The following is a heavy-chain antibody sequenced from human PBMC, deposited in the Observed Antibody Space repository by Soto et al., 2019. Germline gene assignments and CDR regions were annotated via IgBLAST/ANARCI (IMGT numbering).Heavy chain of an antibody. CDR2: INPSGGST. CDR1: GYTFTSDY. D-gene: IGHD5-12*01. V-gene: IGHV1-46*04. Sequence: QVQLVQSGAEVKKPGASVKVSCKASGYTFTSDYMHWVRQAPGQGLEWMGIINPSGGSTSYAQQLEGRVTTSRGEAPSTGHVELSRARSEYTVGYYCAREQPMWLQLRRFYYYGMDVWGQGTKVTVS. CDR3: AREQPMWLQLRRFYYYGMDV. J-gene: IGHJ6*02.